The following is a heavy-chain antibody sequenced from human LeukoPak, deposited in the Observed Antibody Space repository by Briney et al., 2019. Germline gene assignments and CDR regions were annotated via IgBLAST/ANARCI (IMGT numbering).Heavy chain of an antibody. J-gene: IGHJ6*02. CDR2: IWFDGSNQ. V-gene: IGHV3-33*01. CDR3: LRDSYTSNIYYGMDV. Sequence: GGSLRLSCAASGFIFSSYAMHWVRRAPGKGPEWVAIIWFDGSNQYYAESVEGRFTISRDNAKNTLYLQMSSLRVEDTGIYYCLRDSYTSNIYYGMDVWGQGTTVTVSS. CDR1: GFIFSSYA.